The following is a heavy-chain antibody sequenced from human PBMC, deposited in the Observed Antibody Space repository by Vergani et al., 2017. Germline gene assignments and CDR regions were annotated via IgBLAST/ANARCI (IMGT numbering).Heavy chain of an antibody. CDR1: GGSFSGYY. V-gene: IGHV4-34*01. Sequence: QVQLQQWGAGLLKPSETLSLTCAVYGGSFSGYYWSWIRQPPGKGLEWIGEINHSGSTSYNPSLKSRVTISVDTSKNQFSLKLCSVTAADTAVYYAARGLADSSGYYRYYGSFLYYWGQGTLVTVSS. D-gene: IGHD3-22*01. CDR3: ARGLADSSGYYRYYGSFLYY. CDR2: INHSGST. J-gene: IGHJ4*02.